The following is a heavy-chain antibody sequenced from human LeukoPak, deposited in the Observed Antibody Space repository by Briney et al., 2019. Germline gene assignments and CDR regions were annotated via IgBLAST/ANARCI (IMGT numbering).Heavy chain of an antibody. Sequence: GGSLRLSCAASGFTFSSYAMGWVRQAPGKGLEWVSAISGSGGSTYYADSVKGRFTISRDNSKNTLYLQMNSLRAEDTAVYYCARGETYYDFWSGYYSYFDYWGQGTLVTVSS. CDR1: GFTFSSYA. J-gene: IGHJ4*02. V-gene: IGHV3-23*01. D-gene: IGHD3-3*01. CDR2: ISGSGGST. CDR3: ARGETYYDFWSGYYSYFDY.